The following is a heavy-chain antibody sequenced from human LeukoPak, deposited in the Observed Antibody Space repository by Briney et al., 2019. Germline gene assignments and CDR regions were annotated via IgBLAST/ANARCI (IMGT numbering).Heavy chain of an antibody. J-gene: IGHJ4*02. V-gene: IGHV4-59*01. CDR1: GVSISSYY. D-gene: IGHD2-2*01. CDR3: ARVGHQYGSYFDY. Sequence: SETLPLTCTVSGVSISSYYWSWIRQPPGKGLEWLGYIYYSGSTNYNPSLESRVTISVDTSKNQFSLKLSSVTAADTAVYYCARVGHQYGSYFDYWGQGTLVTVSS. CDR2: IYYSGST.